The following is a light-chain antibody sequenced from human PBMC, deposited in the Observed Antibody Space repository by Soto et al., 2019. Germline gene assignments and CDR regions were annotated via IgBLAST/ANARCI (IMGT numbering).Light chain of an antibody. V-gene: IGLV2-14*03. CDR3: SSYTRIIAVV. Sequence: QSALTQPASVSGSPGQSITISCTGTSNDIGPYNYVSWYQQHPGKAPKLLIYDVTNRASGVSDRFSGSKSGRTASLTISGLQAEDEADYYCSSYTRIIAVVFGGGTKLTVL. J-gene: IGLJ2*01. CDR2: DVT. CDR1: SNDIGPYNY.